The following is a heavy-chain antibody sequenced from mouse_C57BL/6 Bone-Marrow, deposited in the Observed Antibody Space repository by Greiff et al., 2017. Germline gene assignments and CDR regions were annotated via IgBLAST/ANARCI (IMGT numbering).Heavy chain of an antibody. CDR3: ARQLGQGPFAY. Sequence: VQLQQSGPELVKPGASVKISCKASGYSFTSYYIHWVKQRPGQGLEWIGWIYPGSGNTKYNEKFKGKATLTADTSSSTAYMQLSSRTSEDSAVYYGARQLGQGPFAYWGQGTLVTVSA. CDR2: IYPGSGNT. CDR1: GYSFTSYY. V-gene: IGHV1-66*01. J-gene: IGHJ3*01. D-gene: IGHD4-1*02.